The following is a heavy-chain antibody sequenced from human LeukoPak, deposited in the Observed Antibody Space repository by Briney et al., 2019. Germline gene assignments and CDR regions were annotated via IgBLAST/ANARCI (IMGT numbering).Heavy chain of an antibody. CDR2: INPNSGAT. D-gene: IGHD2/OR15-2a*01. CDR1: GYTFSDYY. Sequence: ASVKVSCKASGYTFSDYYMHWVRQAPGQGLEWMAWINPNSGATTYAQKFQGRVTLTKDTSINTAYMELSRLTSDDTAMYYCAREANSWYHSRGQGTLVTVSS. V-gene: IGHV1-2*02. J-gene: IGHJ5*01. CDR3: AREANSWYHS.